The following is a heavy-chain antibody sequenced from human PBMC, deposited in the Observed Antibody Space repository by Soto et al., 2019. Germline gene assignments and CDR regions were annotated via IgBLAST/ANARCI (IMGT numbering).Heavy chain of an antibody. V-gene: IGHV3-33*01. CDR1: GFTFSSYG. D-gene: IGHD3-16*01. CDR2: LWSYWSTGTNE. J-gene: IGHJ4*02. CDR3: ARVGGSYYFDH. Sequence: QVQLVESGGGVVQPGRALRLSCAASGFTFSSYGMHWVRQAPGKGLEWVAVLWSYWSTGTNEYYADSVKGRFTISRDNSKYMLYLQMNSLRGEDTAVYYCARVGGSYYFDHWGQGTLVTVSS.